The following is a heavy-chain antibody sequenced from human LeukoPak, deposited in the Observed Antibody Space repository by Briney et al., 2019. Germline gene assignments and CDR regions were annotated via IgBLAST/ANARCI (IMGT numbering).Heavy chain of an antibody. D-gene: IGHD2-2*03. V-gene: IGHV1-8*01. CDR1: GYTFTSYD. J-gene: IGHJ6*02. CDR3: ARGHGYCSSTSCYARYYYYGMDV. CDR2: KNPNRGNT. Sequence: GASVTVSCKASGYTFTSYDINWVRQAPGHGREGLGGKNPNRGNTGYAQKFQGRVTMTRNTSISTAYMELSSLRSEDTAVYYCARGHGYCSSTSCYARYYYYGMDVWGQGTTVTVSS.